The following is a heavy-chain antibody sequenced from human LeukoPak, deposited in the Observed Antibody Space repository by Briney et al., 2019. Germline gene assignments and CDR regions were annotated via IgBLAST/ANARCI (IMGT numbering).Heavy chain of an antibody. Sequence: GRSLRLSCRASGFTFSSYAMHWVRQAPGKGLEWVAVIAYDGSNKYHADSVKGRFTISRDNSKNTLYLQMNSLRAEDTAVYYCARDPYITMVRGVIPHDAFDIWGQGTMVTVSS. D-gene: IGHD3-10*01. CDR3: ARDPYITMVRGVIPHDAFDI. CDR1: GFTFSSYA. J-gene: IGHJ3*02. CDR2: IAYDGSNK. V-gene: IGHV3-30*04.